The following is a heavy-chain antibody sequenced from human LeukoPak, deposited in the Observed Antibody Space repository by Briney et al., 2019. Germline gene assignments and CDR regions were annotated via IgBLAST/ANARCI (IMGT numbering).Heavy chain of an antibody. J-gene: IGHJ6*03. CDR2: MNPNSGNT. CDR3: ARGGYDRGYYYMDV. V-gene: IGHV1-8*02. D-gene: IGHD3-22*01. Sequence: ASVKVSCKASGYTFTDYCMHWVRQATGQGLEWMGWMNPNSGNTGYAQKFQGRVTMTRNTSISTAYMELSSLRSEDTAVYYCARGGYDRGYYYMDVWGKGTTVTISS. CDR1: GYTFTDYC.